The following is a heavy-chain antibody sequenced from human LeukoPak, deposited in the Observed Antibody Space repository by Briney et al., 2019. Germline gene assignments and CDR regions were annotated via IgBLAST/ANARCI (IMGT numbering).Heavy chain of an antibody. CDR3: AKALFAGRHRQGDFDY. CDR1: GFTFSGSA. Sequence: GGSLRLSCAASGFTFSGSAMHWVRQAPGKGLEWVTLLGHDGNNKYYADSVKGRFTISRDNSNHTLYLQMSSLRPEDTAVYYCAKALFAGRHRQGDFDYWGQGTLVTVSS. J-gene: IGHJ4*02. V-gene: IGHV3-30*15. CDR2: LGHDGNNK. D-gene: IGHD3-3*01.